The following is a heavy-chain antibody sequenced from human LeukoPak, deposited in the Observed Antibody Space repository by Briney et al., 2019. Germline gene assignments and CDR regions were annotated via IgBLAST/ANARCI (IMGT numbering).Heavy chain of an antibody. CDR2: INPNSGGT. CDR3: ARGLLITFGGVIVSDY. D-gene: IGHD3-16*02. CDR1: GYTFTGYY. V-gene: IGHV1-2*02. J-gene: IGHJ4*02. Sequence: ASVKVSCKASGYTFTGYYMHWVRQAPGQGLERMGWINPNSGGTNYAQKFQGRVTMTTDTSTSTAYMELRSLRSDDTAVYYCARGLLITFGGVIVSDYWGQGTLVTVSS.